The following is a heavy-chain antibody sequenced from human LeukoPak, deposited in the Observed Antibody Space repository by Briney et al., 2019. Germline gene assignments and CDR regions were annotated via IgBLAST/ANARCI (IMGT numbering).Heavy chain of an antibody. Sequence: ASVKVSCKASGYTFTSYDINWVRQATGQGLEWMGWMNLNSGNTGYAQKFQGRVTITRNTSVSTAYMELSSLRSEDTAVYYCARGLGSYYRFNYFDYWGQGTLVTVSS. D-gene: IGHD1-26*01. V-gene: IGHV1-8*03. CDR2: MNLNSGNT. CDR1: GYTFTSYD. J-gene: IGHJ4*02. CDR3: ARGLGSYYRFNYFDY.